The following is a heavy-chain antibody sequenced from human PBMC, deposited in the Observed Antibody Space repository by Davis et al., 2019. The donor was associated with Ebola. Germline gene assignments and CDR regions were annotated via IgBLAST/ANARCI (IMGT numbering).Heavy chain of an antibody. V-gene: IGHV1-69*13. D-gene: IGHD1-26*01. CDR1: VCTFSSYA. J-gene: IGHJ3*02. Sequence: SSVPVSRMASVCTFSSYAISWVRQAPGQGLEWMGGIIPIFGTANYAQKFQGRVTITADESTSTAYMELSSLRSEDTAVYYCASSVGASAFDIWGQGTMVTVSS. CDR3: ASSVGASAFDI. CDR2: IIPIFGTA.